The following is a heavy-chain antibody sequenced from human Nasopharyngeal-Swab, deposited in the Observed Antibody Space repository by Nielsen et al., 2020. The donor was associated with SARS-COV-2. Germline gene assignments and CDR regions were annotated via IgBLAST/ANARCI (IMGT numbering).Heavy chain of an antibody. D-gene: IGHD2-2*01. CDR1: GYTFTSYG. J-gene: IGHJ6*02. Sequence: ASVKVSCKASGYTFTSYGISWVRQAPGQGLEWMGWISAYNGNTNYAQKLQGRVTMTTDTSTSTAYMELRSLRSDDTAVYYCARTERDIVVVPAAKDYYGMDVWGQGTTVTVSS. CDR2: ISAYNGNT. V-gene: IGHV1-18*01. CDR3: ARTERDIVVVPAAKDYYGMDV.